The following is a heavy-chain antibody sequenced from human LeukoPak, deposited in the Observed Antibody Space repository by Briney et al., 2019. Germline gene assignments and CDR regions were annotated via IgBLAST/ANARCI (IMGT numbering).Heavy chain of an antibody. CDR1: GYTFTSYG. CDR2: MNPNSGNT. CDR3: ATATGGLELLNY. J-gene: IGHJ4*02. Sequence: ASVKVSCKASGYTFTSYGISWVRQATGQGLEWMGWMNPNSGNTGYAQKFQGRVTITRNTSISTAYMELSSLRSEDTAVYYCATATGGLELLNYWGQGTLVTVSS. D-gene: IGHD1-7*01. V-gene: IGHV1-8*03.